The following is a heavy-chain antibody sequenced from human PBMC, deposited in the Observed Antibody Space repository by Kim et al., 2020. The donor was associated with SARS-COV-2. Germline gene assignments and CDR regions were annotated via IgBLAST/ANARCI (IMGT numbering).Heavy chain of an antibody. V-gene: IGHV3-33*06. Sequence: EDSVKGRFTISRDNSKNTLYLQMNSLRAEDTAVYYCAKARLGTNLYYFDYWGQGTLVTVSS. J-gene: IGHJ4*02. D-gene: IGHD3-16*01. CDR3: AKARLGTNLYYFDY.